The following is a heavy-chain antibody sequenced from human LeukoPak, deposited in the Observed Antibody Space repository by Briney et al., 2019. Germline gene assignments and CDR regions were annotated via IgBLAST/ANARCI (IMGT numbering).Heavy chain of an antibody. V-gene: IGHV3-7*01. CDR3: ARSKDILTGYCFDY. CDR2: IKQDGSEK. D-gene: IGHD3-9*01. Sequence: GGSLRLSCAASGFTFSRYWMSWVRQAPGKGLEWVANIKQDGSEKDYVDSVKGRFTISRDNAKNSLYLQMNSLRAEDTGVYYCARSKDILTGYCFDYWGQGTLVTVSS. J-gene: IGHJ4*02. CDR1: GFTFSRYW.